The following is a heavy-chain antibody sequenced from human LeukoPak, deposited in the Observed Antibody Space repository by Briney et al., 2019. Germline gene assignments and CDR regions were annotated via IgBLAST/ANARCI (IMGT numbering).Heavy chain of an antibody. CDR1: GGSFNAYA. D-gene: IGHD5-18*01. J-gene: IGHJ4*02. CDR2: IIPIFGTS. V-gene: IGHV1-69*05. Sequence: SVKVSCRASGGSFNAYAISWVRQAPGQGLEWMGGIIPIFGTSNYAQKLQGRVTISTDESTSTAYMEVSSLRSEDTAIYYCARGLDASMETAYDYWGQGTLVTVSS. CDR3: ARGLDASMETAYDY.